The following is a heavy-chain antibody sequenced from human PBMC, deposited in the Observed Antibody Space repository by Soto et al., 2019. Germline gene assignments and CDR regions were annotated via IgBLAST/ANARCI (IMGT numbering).Heavy chain of an antibody. J-gene: IGHJ5*02. V-gene: IGHV1-8*01. Sequence: GASVKVSCKASGYTFTSYDINWVRQATGQGLEWMGWMNPNSGNTGYAQKFQGRVTMTRNTSTSTAYMELRSLRSDDTAVYYCARDLPVLPRFDPWGQGTLVTVSS. CDR1: GYTFTSYD. CDR2: MNPNSGNT. CDR3: ARDLPVLPRFDP. D-gene: IGHD3-10*01.